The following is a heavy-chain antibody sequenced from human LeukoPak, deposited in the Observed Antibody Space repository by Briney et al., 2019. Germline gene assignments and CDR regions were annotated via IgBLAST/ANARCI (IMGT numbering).Heavy chain of an antibody. J-gene: IGHJ4*02. D-gene: IGHD2-15*01. V-gene: IGHV3-23*01. CDR3: GKDITTVAYCSSDSCYPDY. CDR1: GFTFSSYA. Sequence: GGSLRLSCAASGFTFSSYAMSWVRQAPGKGLEWVSAISGSGGSTYYADSVKGRFTISRDNSKNTLYLQMNSLRAEDTAVYYCGKDITTVAYCSSDSCYPDYWGQGTLVTVSS. CDR2: ISGSGGST.